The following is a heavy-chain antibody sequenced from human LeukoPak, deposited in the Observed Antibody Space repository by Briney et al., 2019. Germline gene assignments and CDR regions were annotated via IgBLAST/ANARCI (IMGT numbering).Heavy chain of an antibody. J-gene: IGHJ4*02. Sequence: SETLSLTCAVYGGSFSGYYWSWIRQPPGKGLEWIGEINHSGSTNYNPSLKSRVTISVDTSKNQFPLKLSSVTAADTAVYYCARDPSNYGYFDYWAREPWSPSPQ. CDR2: INHSGST. CDR1: GGSFSGYY. D-gene: IGHD4-11*01. CDR3: ARDPSNYGYFDY. V-gene: IGHV4-34*01.